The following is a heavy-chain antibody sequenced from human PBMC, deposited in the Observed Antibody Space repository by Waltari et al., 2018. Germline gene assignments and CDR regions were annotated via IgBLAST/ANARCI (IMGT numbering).Heavy chain of an antibody. Sequence: QVQLQESGPSLLKPSETLSLICTVSGGSISGFYWSWVRQPPGKGLDWIGYIYYTGSTKFNPSLKSRVPMSVDTSKNQFSLRLSPVTAADTAFYYCAGGGGGDWEWFDPWGQGTLVTVSS. CDR1: GGSISGFY. CDR3: AGGGGGDWEWFDP. J-gene: IGHJ5*02. V-gene: IGHV4-59*01. D-gene: IGHD2-21*02. CDR2: IYYTGST.